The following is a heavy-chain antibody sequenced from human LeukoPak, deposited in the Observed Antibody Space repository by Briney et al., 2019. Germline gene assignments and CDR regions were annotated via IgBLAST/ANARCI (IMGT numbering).Heavy chain of an antibody. CDR3: ARDQIRYSGSSPLDY. D-gene: IGHD1-26*01. CDR2: IKQDGSEK. Sequence: GGSLRLSCAASGFTFSSYWMSWVRQAPGKGLEWVANIKQDGSEKYYVDSVKGRLTISRDNAKNSLYLQMNSLRAEDTAVYYCARDQIRYSGSSPLDYWGQGTLVTVSS. V-gene: IGHV3-7*01. J-gene: IGHJ4*02. CDR1: GFTFSSYW.